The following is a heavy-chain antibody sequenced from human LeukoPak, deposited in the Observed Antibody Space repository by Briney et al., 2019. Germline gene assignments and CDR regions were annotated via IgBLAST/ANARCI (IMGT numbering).Heavy chain of an antibody. J-gene: IGHJ3*01. CDR2: ISNDGSDK. CDR3: AKSFGSGFDV. Sequence: AGGSLRLSCAASGLTLSNYGMHWVRQAPGKGLEWVAVISNDGSDKYYADSVKGRFSTSRDISKNTLCLQMNSLRGEDTAVYYCAKSFGSGFDVWGQGTMVTVSS. D-gene: IGHD6-19*01. CDR1: GLTLSNYG. V-gene: IGHV3-30*18.